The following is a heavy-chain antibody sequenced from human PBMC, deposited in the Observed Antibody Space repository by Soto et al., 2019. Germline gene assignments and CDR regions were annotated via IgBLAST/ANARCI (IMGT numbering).Heavy chain of an antibody. V-gene: IGHV3-23*01. CDR1: GFTLSTND. CDR2: VSVIGDNT. D-gene: IGHD6-19*01. CDR3: AKGGWLDN. J-gene: IGHJ4*02. Sequence: GGSLRLSCAVSGFTLSTNDMSWARQAPGKGLEWVSTVSVIGDNTYYADSVKGRFTISRDNSKSTLYLQMNSLRAEDTAVYYCAKGGWLDNWGQGTLVTVSS.